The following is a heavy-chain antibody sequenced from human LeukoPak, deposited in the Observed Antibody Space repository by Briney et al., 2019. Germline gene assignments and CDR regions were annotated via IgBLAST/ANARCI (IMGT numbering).Heavy chain of an antibody. V-gene: IGHV3-7*01. Sequence: AGGSLRLSCAASGFTFRNYSMGWVRQAPGKGLEWVANTKPDGSAEYYAHSVRGRFTTSRDNANSFLYLQMNSLRAEDTAVYYCARDGGLNTIFDYWGQGTLVTVSS. CDR1: GFTFRNYS. D-gene: IGHD2-15*01. CDR3: ARDGGLNTIFDY. J-gene: IGHJ4*02. CDR2: TKPDGSAE.